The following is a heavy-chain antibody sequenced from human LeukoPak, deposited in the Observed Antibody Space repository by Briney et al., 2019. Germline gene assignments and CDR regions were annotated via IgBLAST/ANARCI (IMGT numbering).Heavy chain of an antibody. V-gene: IGHV3-43*01. D-gene: IGHD2-2*01. CDR2: ITYDGRDT. J-gene: IGHJ4*02. CDR3: AKNVGHEGRSHQYHVL. Sequence: GRSLRLLQAVCGFIHEDYTAYCVRQRPGKGLEWVSLITYDGRDTKYADSVKGRFTTSRDNNKNSLFLQLSSLTHEDTALYYCAKNVGHEGRSHQYHVLRGRGTPVTVSS. CDR1: GFIHEDYT.